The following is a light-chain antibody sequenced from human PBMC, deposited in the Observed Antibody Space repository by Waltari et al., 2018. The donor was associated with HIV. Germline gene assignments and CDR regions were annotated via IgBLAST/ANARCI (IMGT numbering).Light chain of an antibody. CDR3: MQGTYWPYT. V-gene: IGKV1-39*01. Sequence: DIQMTQSPSSLSASVGDRVTITCRASQSISSYLNWYQQKPGKAPKLLIYAASSLQSGVPDRFSGSGSGTDFTLKISRVEAEDVGIYYCMQGTYWPYTFGQGTKLEIK. J-gene: IGKJ2*01. CDR1: QSISSY. CDR2: AAS.